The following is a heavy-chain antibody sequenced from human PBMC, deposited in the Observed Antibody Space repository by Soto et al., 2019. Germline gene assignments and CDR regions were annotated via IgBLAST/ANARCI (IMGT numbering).Heavy chain of an antibody. V-gene: IGHV3-48*03. CDR1: GFTFSKYE. D-gene: IGHD1-26*01. CDR2: ISLGASAI. CDR3: ARDSRIVRETDAFDI. Sequence: GGSLRLSCAASGFTFSKYEMNWVRQSPGKGLEWVSYISLGASAIYYADSVKGRFTISRDNAKNSLYLQMNSLRAEDTAVYYCARDSRIVRETDAFDIWGQGTMVTVSS. J-gene: IGHJ3*02.